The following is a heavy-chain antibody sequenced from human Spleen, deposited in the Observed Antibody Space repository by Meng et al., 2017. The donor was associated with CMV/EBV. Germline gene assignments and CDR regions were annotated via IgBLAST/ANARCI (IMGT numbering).Heavy chain of an antibody. CDR1: GFTFSSYA. D-gene: IGHD2-2*01. Sequence: GESLKISCAASGFTFSSYAMSWVRQAPGKGLEWVSVIYSGGSSTYYADSVKGRFTISRDNSKNTLYLQMNSLRAEDTAVYYCAKDGGYCSSTSCLYFDYWGQGTLVTVSS. CDR3: AKDGGYCSSTSCLYFDY. J-gene: IGHJ4*02. CDR2: IYSGGSST. V-gene: IGHV3-23*03.